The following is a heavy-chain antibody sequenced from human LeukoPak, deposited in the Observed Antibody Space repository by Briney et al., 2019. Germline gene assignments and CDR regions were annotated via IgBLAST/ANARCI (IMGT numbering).Heavy chain of an antibody. CDR2: INPSGGST. CDR3: AREGPTGLYFDY. Sequence: GPVKVSCKAFGYTFTSYYMHWVRQAPGQGLEWMGIINPSGGSTSYAQKFQGRVTMTRDMSTSTVYMELSSLRSEDTAVYYCAREGPTGLYFDYWGQGTLVTVSS. D-gene: IGHD1-14*01. V-gene: IGHV1-46*01. CDR1: GYTFTSYY. J-gene: IGHJ4*02.